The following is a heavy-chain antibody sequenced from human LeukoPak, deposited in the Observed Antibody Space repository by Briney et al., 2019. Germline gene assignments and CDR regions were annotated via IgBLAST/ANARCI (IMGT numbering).Heavy chain of an antibody. CDR3: ARDQGITIFGVWFDP. D-gene: IGHD3-3*01. J-gene: IGHJ5*02. V-gene: IGHV4-4*07. CDR1: GGSISSYY. Sequence: SETLSLTCTVSGGSISSYYWSWIRQPAGKGLEWIGRIYTSGSTNYNPSPKSRVTMSVDTSKNQFSLKLSSVTAADTAVYYCARDQGITIFGVWFDPWGQGTLVTVSS. CDR2: IYTSGST.